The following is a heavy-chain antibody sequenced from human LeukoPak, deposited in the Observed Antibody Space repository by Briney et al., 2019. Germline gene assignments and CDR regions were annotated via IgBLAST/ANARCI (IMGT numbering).Heavy chain of an antibody. CDR3: AKDFELTMIRGVFEY. V-gene: IGHV3-30*02. CDR1: GFTFGGYA. Sequence: PGGSLRLSCAASGFTFGGYAMHWVRQAPGKGLEWVAFIRYDGNNKYYADSVKGRFTISRDNSKNTLNLQMNSLRAEGTAVYYCAKDFELTMIRGVFEYWGQGTLVTVSS. D-gene: IGHD3-10*01. J-gene: IGHJ4*02. CDR2: IRYDGNNK.